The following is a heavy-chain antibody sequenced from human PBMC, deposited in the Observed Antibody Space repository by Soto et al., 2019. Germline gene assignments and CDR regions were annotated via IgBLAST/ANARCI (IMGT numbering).Heavy chain of an antibody. D-gene: IGHD3-16*01. V-gene: IGHV4-59*01. Sequence: SETLSLTCTVSGGSISSYYWSWIRHPPGKGLEWIGYIYYSGSTNYNPSLKSRVTISVDTSKNQFSLKLSSVTAADTAVYYCAANYAGYYYGMDVWGQGTTVTVSS. CDR3: AANYAGYYYGMDV. J-gene: IGHJ6*02. CDR1: GGSISSYY. CDR2: IYYSGST.